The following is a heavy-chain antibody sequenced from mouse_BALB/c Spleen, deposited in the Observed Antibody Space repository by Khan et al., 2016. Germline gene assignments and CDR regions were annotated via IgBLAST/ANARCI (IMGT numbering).Heavy chain of an antibody. J-gene: IGHJ4*01. CDR3: GRDGYGTTYGAIDY. V-gene: IGHV2-9-2*01. CDR2: IWTGGGT. Sequence: QMQLEESGPGLVAPSQSLSITCTVSGFSFTSYDISWIRQPPGKGLEWLGGIWTGGGTNYNSAFMSRMIISKDNSKSPVFLQMNSLQNDDTAIYYCGRDGYGTTYGAIDYWGQGTSVTVSS. D-gene: IGHD1-1*01. CDR1: GFSFTSYD.